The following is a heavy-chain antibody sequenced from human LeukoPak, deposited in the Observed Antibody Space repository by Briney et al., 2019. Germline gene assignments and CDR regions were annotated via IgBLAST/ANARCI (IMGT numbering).Heavy chain of an antibody. J-gene: IGHJ4*02. CDR1: GFTFSSYS. Sequence: GGSLRLSCAASGFTFSSYSMNWVRQAPGKGLEWVSSISSSSSYIYYADSVKGRFTISRDNAKNSLYLQMNSLGAEDTAVYYCVRDPSSYNYGPPRWGQGTLVTVSS. V-gene: IGHV3-21*01. CDR2: ISSSSSYI. CDR3: VRDPSSYNYGPPR. D-gene: IGHD5-24*01.